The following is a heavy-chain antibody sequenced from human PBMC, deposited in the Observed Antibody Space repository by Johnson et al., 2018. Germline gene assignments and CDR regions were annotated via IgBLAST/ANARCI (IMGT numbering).Heavy chain of an antibody. CDR1: GFSVSQCY. CDR2: IYGGGST. Sequence: VQLVESGGGLVQPGNSLRLSCAASGFSVSQCYMSWVRQAPGKGLEWVSLIYGGGSTYYADSVKGRFTHSKDNTKNSLYLQMNNLRAEDTAWYYCAKDITIFGHPEYYYYYGMDVWDQGTTVTFSS. D-gene: IGHD3-3*01. CDR3: AKDITIFGHPEYYYYYGMDV. J-gene: IGHJ6*02. V-gene: IGHV3-53*04.